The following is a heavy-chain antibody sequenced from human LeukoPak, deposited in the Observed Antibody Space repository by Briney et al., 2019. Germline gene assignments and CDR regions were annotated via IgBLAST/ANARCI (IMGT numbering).Heavy chain of an antibody. CDR2: IGGSGTST. Sequence: PGASLRLCCAASGFTFSSYAMIWVRQAAGKGLEWVSAIGGSGTSTFYADSVKGRFTISRDNSKNTLYLQMNSLRAEDTAVYYCAKTSQGHPPYYCSMDVWGQGTTVTVSS. CDR1: GFTFSSYA. V-gene: IGHV3-23*01. J-gene: IGHJ6*02. CDR3: AKTSQGHPPYYCSMDV.